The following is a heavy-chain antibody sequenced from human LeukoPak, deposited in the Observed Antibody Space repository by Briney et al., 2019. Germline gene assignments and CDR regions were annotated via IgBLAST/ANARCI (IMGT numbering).Heavy chain of an antibody. CDR1: GGSISSGGYY. D-gene: IGHD6-19*01. V-gene: IGHV4-31*03. CDR3: ARIPAVRSGWYRPFDY. CDR2: IYYSGST. J-gene: IGHJ4*02. Sequence: TSETLSLTCTVSGGSISSGGYYWSWIRQHPGKGLEWIGYIYYSGSTNYNPSLKSRVTISVDTSKNQFSLKLSSVTAADTAVYYCARIPAVRSGWYRPFDYWGQGTLVTVSS.